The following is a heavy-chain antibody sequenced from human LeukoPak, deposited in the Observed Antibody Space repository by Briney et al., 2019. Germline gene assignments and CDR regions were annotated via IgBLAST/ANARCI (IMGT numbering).Heavy chain of an antibody. V-gene: IGHV3-23*01. CDR3: AKDKDFDSSGWYSSFDY. D-gene: IGHD6-19*01. Sequence: PGGSLRLSCAASGFTFSSYAMSWVRQAPGKGLEWVSVISGSGSTYYADSVKGRFTISRDNSKNSLYLQMNSLRAEDTALYYCAKDKDFDSSGWYSSFDYWGQGTLVTVSS. CDR1: GFTFSSYA. J-gene: IGHJ4*02. CDR2: ISGSGST.